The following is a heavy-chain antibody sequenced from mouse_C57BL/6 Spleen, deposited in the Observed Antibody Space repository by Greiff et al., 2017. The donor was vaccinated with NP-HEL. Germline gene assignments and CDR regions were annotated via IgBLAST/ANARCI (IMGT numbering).Heavy chain of an antibody. CDR1: GFTFSSYT. J-gene: IGHJ2*01. Sequence: EVRLVDSGGGLVKPGGSLKLSCAASGFTFSSYTMSWVRQTPEKRLEWVATISGGGGNTYYPDSVKGRFTISRDNAKNTLYLQMSSLRSEDTALYYCARLAQGQDFDYWGQCTTLTVSS. V-gene: IGHV5-9*01. CDR3: ARLAQGQDFDY. CDR2: ISGGGGNT. D-gene: IGHD3-2*02.